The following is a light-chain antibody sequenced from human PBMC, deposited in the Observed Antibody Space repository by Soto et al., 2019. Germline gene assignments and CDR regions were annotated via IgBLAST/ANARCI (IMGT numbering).Light chain of an antibody. J-gene: IGKJ1*01. CDR3: QQYGSSPQT. Sequence: VLTRSPSTLSLSPGERATLSCRASQSVSSTYLAWYQQKAGQAPRLLIYGASSRATGIPDRFSGSGSGTDFTLTISRLEPEDFAVYYCQQYGSSPQTFGQGTKVDIK. CDR1: QSVSSTY. CDR2: GAS. V-gene: IGKV3-20*01.